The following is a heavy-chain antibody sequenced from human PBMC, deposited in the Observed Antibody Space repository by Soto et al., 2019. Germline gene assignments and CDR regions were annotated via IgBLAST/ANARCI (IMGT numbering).Heavy chain of an antibody. Sequence: QLQLQESGPGLVKPSETLSLTCTVSGGSISSSSYYWGWIRQPPGKGLEWIGSFYYSGSTYYNPSLKSRVTISVDTSKNQFSLKLSSVTAADTAVYYCSQYYDFWSGYPTPAHPTDYWGQGTLVTVSS. D-gene: IGHD3-3*01. V-gene: IGHV4-39*01. CDR2: FYYSGST. J-gene: IGHJ4*02. CDR1: GGSISSSSYY. CDR3: SQYYDFWSGYPTPAHPTDY.